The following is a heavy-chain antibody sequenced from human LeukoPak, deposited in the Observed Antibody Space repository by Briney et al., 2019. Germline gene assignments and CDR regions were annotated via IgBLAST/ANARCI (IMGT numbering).Heavy chain of an antibody. Sequence: SSETLSLTCAVYGGSFSGYYLSWIRQSPGEGLEWIGEINDRGNTNSNPSLKSRVTISVDPSKNQVSLKLSSVTAADTAVFYCARGRAEIFGVIVPDRYNYYYMDVWGKGNTVTVSS. CDR1: GGSFSGYY. CDR2: INDRGNT. V-gene: IGHV4-34*01. CDR3: ARGRAEIFGVIVPDRYNYYYMDV. D-gene: IGHD3-3*01. J-gene: IGHJ6*03.